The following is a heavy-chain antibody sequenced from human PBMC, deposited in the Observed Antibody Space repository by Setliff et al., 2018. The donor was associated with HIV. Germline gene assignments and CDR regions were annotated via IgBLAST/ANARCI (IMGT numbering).Heavy chain of an antibody. CDR1: GGSISSRSYY. D-gene: IGHD4-17*01. CDR3: ARVRDYGGNFLDY. V-gene: IGHV4-61*02. CDR2: IFHTGST. J-gene: IGHJ4*02. Sequence: PSETLSLTCTVSGGSISSRSYYWSWIRQPAGKGLEWIGSIFHTGSTYYNPSLKSRVTISVDTSKNQFSLRLTSVTAADTAVYYCARVRDYGGNFLDYWGQGTLVTVSS.